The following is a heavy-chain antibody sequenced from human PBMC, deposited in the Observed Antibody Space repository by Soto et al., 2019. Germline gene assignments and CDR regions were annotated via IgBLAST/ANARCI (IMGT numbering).Heavy chain of an antibody. CDR2: IGAAGDT. Sequence: EVQLVESGGGLVQPGGSLRLSCAASGFTFSNYAMHWVRQPTGKGLEWFSGIGAAGDTYYPGSVKGRFTISRENANNSLYHQMNSLIAGDTAVYYCAAGGVTSVAQFDYWGQGTLVTVYS. J-gene: IGHJ4*02. CDR3: AAGGVTSVAQFDY. CDR1: GFTFSNYA. V-gene: IGHV3-13*01. D-gene: IGHD3-16*01.